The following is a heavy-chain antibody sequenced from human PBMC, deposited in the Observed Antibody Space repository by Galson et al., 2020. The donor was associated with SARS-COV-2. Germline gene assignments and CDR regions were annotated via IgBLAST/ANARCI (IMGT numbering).Heavy chain of an antibody. CDR1: GFAFSTSA. J-gene: IGHJ4*02. V-gene: IGHV3-23*01. CDR3: AKDHNYGTGVFDY. D-gene: IGHD3-16*01. Sequence: GESLKISCAASGFAFSTSAMNWVRQAPGKGLEWVSLISGSGGASYYAASVKGRFALSRDNSKNTLYLQMNSLRADDTALYYCAKDHNYGTGVFDYWGQGTLVTVSS. CDR2: ISGSGGAS.